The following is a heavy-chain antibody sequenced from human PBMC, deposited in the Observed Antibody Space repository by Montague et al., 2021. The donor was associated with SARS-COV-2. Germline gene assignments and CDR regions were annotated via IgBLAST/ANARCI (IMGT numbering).Heavy chain of an antibody. CDR2: VYYSRSS. CDR1: GDSVSHDF. D-gene: IGHD1-26*01. Sequence: SETLSLTSTVSGDSVSHDFWTWIRQPPGKGLEWIGYVYYSRSSSYNPSLRCRVSIAVDASKNQFSLRLSTVTAADTAIYYCVRDPAPSGSGTFYDYWGQGTLVAVSS. CDR3: VRDPAPSGSGTFYDY. J-gene: IGHJ4*02. V-gene: IGHV4-59*02.